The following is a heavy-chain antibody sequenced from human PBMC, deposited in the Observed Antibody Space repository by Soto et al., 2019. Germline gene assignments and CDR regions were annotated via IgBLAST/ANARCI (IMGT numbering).Heavy chain of an antibody. CDR1: GGSISSSSYY. V-gene: IGHV4-39*01. Sequence: SETLSLTCTVSGGSISSSSYYWGWIRQPPGKGLEWIGSIYYSGSTYYNPSLKCRVPISVDTSKNQFSLKLSSVTAADTSVYYCARPHVGWKWNARWAGFWGIWGQGTMVTVSS. CDR3: ARPHVGWKWNARWAGFWGI. J-gene: IGHJ3*02. D-gene: IGHD1-1*01. CDR2: IYYSGST.